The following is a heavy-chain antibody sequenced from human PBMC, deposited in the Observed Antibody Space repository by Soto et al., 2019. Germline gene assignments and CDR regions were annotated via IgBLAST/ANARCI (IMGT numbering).Heavy chain of an antibody. D-gene: IGHD6-6*01. CDR3: ARDGRRAARHADWFDP. Sequence: EVQLVESGGGLVQPGGSLRLTCAASGVIFSTYSMNWVRQAPGKGLEWVSYISSSSSIIYYADSVKGRFTISRDNAKNALYLQMNSLRDEDTAVYYCARDGRRAARHADWFDPWGQGTLVTVSS. J-gene: IGHJ5*02. V-gene: IGHV3-48*02. CDR1: GVIFSTYS. CDR2: ISSSSSII.